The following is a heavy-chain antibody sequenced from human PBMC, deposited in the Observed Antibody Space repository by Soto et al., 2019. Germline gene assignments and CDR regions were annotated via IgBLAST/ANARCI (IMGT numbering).Heavy chain of an antibody. V-gene: IGHV1-18*04. D-gene: IGHD3-22*01. CDR2: ISAYNGNT. CDR3: ARDRGRITMIVGDFDY. J-gene: IGHJ4*02. CDR1: GYTFTSYG. Sequence: GASVKVSCKASGYTFTSYGISWVRQAPGQGLEWMGWISAYNGNTNCAQKLQGRVTMTTDTSTSTAYMELRSLRSDDTAVYYCARDRGRITMIVGDFDYWGQGALVTVSS.